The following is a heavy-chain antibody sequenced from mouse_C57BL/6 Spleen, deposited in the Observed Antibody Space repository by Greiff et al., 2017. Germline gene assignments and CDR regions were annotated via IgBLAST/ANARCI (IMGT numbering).Heavy chain of an antibody. Sequence: EVHLVESGGGLVQPKGSLKLSCAASGFSFNTYAMNWVRQAPGKGLEWVARIRSKSNNYATYYADSVKDRFTISRDDSESMLYLQMNNLKTEDTAMYYCVRRSYYGSSPYWYFDVWGTGTTVTVSS. J-gene: IGHJ1*03. CDR1: GFSFNTYA. V-gene: IGHV10-1*01. CDR2: IRSKSNNYAT. CDR3: VRRSYYGSSPYWYFDV. D-gene: IGHD1-1*01.